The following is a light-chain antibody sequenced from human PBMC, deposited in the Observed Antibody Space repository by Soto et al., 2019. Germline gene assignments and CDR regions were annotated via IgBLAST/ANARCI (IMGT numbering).Light chain of an antibody. Sequence: QSALTLPASVSGSPGQSITISCTGTSSDIGGYKYVSWYQQNPDKAPKLMIYDVSYRPSGISSRFSGSKSGNTASLTIAGLQTEDEADYYCSSYTSSSTLFGTGTKVTVL. CDR1: SSDIGGYKY. CDR3: SSYTSSSTL. V-gene: IGLV2-14*01. J-gene: IGLJ1*01. CDR2: DVS.